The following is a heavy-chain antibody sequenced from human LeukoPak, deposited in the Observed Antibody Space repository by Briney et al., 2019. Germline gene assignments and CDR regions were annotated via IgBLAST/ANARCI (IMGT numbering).Heavy chain of an antibody. J-gene: IGHJ4*02. D-gene: IGHD1-14*01. CDR1: GFTFSSYG. CDR2: IWYDGSNK. CDR3: ARDPAGTWIFGY. V-gene: IGHV3-33*01. Sequence: GRSLRLSCAASGFTFSSYGMHWVRQAPGKGLEWVAVIWYDGSNKYYADSVKGRFTISRDNSKNTLYLQMNSLRAEDTAVYYCARDPAGTWIFGYWGQGTLVTVSS.